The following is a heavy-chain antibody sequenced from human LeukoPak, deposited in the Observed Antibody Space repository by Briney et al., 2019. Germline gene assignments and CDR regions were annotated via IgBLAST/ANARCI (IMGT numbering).Heavy chain of an antibody. J-gene: IGHJ5*02. D-gene: IGHD3-10*01. CDR3: AKDQQSMSYSP. V-gene: IGHV3-23*01. CDR1: GFTFSSYA. Sequence: PGGSLRLSCAASGFTFSSYAMSWVRQAPGKGLEWISTISGSGGSTYYVDSVKGRFTISRDNSKNTLYLQMNSLRAEDTAIYYCAKDQQSMSYSPWGQGTLVTVSS. CDR2: ISGSGGST.